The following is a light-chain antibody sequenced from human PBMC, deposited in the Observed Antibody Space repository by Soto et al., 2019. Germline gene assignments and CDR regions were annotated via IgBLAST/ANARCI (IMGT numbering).Light chain of an antibody. CDR3: QQYDILPIT. J-gene: IGKJ5*01. CDR2: DAS. V-gene: IGKV1-33*01. CDR1: QDINIY. Sequence: DIQMTPSPSSLFESIWDRVPITCQATQDINIYLNWYQQKPGRAPYLLIYDASNLEIGVPSRFSGSGSGTHFTFTISSLQTEDIGTYYCQQYDILPITVGRGRRLEI.